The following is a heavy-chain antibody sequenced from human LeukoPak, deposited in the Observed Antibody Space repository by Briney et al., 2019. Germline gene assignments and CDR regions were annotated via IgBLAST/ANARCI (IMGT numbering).Heavy chain of an antibody. CDR3: ARVDDAFDI. CDR1: GGSISSYY. V-gene: IGHV4-4*09. D-gene: IGHD3-9*01. J-gene: IGHJ3*02. CDR2: IYTSGST. Sequence: SETLSLTCTVSGGSISSYYWSWIRQPPGKGLEWIGYIYTSGSTNYNPSLKSRVTISVDTSKNQFSLKLSSVTAADTAVYYCARVDDAFDIWGQGTMVTVSS.